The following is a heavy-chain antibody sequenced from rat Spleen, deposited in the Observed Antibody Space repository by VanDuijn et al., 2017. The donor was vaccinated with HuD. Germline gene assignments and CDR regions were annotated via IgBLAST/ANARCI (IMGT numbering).Heavy chain of an antibody. J-gene: IGHJ3*01. Sequence: QVQLKESEPDLVQPSQTLSLTCTVSGFSLTSYHVHWVRQPPGKGLEWMGRLQIGGSTDYNSALKSRLSISRDTSKSQVFLNMNSLLTEVKAMYFCARSGGGAFAYWGQGTLVTVSS. CDR2: LQIGGST. D-gene: IGHD4-1*01. CDR3: ARSGGGAFAY. V-gene: IGHV2-27*01. CDR1: GFSLTSYH.